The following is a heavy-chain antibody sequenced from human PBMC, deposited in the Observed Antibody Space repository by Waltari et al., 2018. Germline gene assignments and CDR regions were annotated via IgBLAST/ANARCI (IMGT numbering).Heavy chain of an antibody. D-gene: IGHD3-3*01. V-gene: IGHV1-2*02. CDR2: INPNSGGT. Sequence: QVQLVQSGAEVKKPGASVKVSCKASGYTFTGYYMHWVRRAPGQGLEWMGWINPNSGGTNYAQKFQGRVTMTRDTSISTAYMELSRLRSDDTAVYYCASIRGFLEWSDYYYYYGMDVWGQGTTVTVSS. CDR3: ASIRGFLEWSDYYYYYGMDV. CDR1: GYTFTGYY. J-gene: IGHJ6*02.